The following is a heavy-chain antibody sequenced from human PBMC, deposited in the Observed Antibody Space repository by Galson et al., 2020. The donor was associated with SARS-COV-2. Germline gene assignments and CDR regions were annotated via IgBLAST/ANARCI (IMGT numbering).Heavy chain of an antibody. V-gene: IGHV3-30*04. CDR2: ISHDGRIQ. Sequence: GGSLRLSCAASGFTFTNYAMHWVRQAPGKGLEWLTVISHDGRIQVYADSVKGRFTISRDNSGNMVFLQIVSLRPDDTALYYCTRDVSGGASDIWGQGTMVTVSS. CDR3: TRDVSGGASDI. J-gene: IGHJ3*02. CDR1: GFTFTNYA. D-gene: IGHD1-26*01.